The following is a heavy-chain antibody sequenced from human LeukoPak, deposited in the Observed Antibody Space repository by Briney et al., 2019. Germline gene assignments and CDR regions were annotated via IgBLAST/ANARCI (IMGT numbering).Heavy chain of an antibody. V-gene: IGHV3-30-3*01. Sequence: PGRSLRLSCAASGFTFSSYAMHWVRQAPGKGLEWVAVISYDGSNKYYADSVKGRFTISRDNSKNTLYLQMNSLRAEDTAVYYCAREEYLGTADCWGQGTLVTVSS. CDR3: AREEYLGTADC. D-gene: IGHD1-14*01. CDR1: GFTFSSYA. CDR2: ISYDGSNK. J-gene: IGHJ4*02.